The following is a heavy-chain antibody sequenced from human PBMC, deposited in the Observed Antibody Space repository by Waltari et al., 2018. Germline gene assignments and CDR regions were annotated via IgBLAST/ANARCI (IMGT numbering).Heavy chain of an antibody. CDR3: ARGDCTTGICYADY. J-gene: IGHJ4*02. CDR2: IYHSATT. Sequence: QLQLQESGSGLVKPSQPLSLACAVSGGSISSGGYSWYWIRQPPGKGLEWIGYIYHSATTGYNPSLKSRVTMSVDRSKNQFSLSLTSVTAADTAVYYCARGDCTTGICYADYWGQGTLVTVSS. D-gene: IGHD2-8*01. CDR1: GGSISSGGYS. V-gene: IGHV4-30-2*01.